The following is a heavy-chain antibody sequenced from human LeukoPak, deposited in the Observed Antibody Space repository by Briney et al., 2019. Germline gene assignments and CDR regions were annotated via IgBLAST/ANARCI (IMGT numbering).Heavy chain of an antibody. CDR3: ARDRGQQLAHFDY. D-gene: IGHD6-13*01. CDR2: IYYSGST. Sequence: SETLSLTCTVSGGSISSSSYYWGWIRQPPGKGLEWIGSIYYSGSTYYNPSLKRRVTISVDTSKNQFSLKLSSETAADTAVYYCARDRGQQLAHFDYWGQGTLVTVSS. J-gene: IGHJ4*02. V-gene: IGHV4-39*02. CDR1: GGSISSSSYY.